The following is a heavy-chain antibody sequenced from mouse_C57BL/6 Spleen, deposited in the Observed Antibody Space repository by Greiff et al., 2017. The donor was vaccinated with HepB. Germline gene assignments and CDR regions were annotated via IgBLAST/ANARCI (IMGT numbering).Heavy chain of an antibody. V-gene: IGHV1-64*01. Sequence: QVQLQQPGAELVKPGASVKLSCKASGYTFTSYWMHWVKQRPGQGLEWIGMIHPNSGSTNYNEKFKSKATLTVDKSSSTAYMQLSSLTSEDSAVYYCARDYYDVGFAYWGQGTLVTVSA. CDR2: IHPNSGST. D-gene: IGHD1-1*01. J-gene: IGHJ3*01. CDR1: GYTFTSYW. CDR3: ARDYYDVGFAY.